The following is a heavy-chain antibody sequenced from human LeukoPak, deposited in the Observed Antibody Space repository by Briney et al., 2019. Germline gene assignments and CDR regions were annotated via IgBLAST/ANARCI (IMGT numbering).Heavy chain of an antibody. J-gene: IGHJ4*02. CDR2: ISSSSRYI. Sequence: SGGSLTLSCAASGFTFSSYSMNWVRQAPARELEWVSSISSSSRYIYYADSVKGRFTISRDNAKNSLYLQMNSLRAEDTAVYYCARSLRGTYYDDSSGYSADYWGQRTLVTASS. CDR1: GFTFSSYS. V-gene: IGHV3-21*01. CDR3: ARSLRGTYYDDSSGYSADY. D-gene: IGHD3-22*01.